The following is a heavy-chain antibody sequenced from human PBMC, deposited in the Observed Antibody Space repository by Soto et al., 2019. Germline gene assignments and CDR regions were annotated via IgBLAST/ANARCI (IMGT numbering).Heavy chain of an antibody. Sequence: QVQLVQSGAEVKKPGSSVKVSCKASGGIFSTYAISWLRQAPGRGLERMGGIIPIFGTPNYAQKFQGRVTITADESTSTAYMELSRLRSEDTVVYYCARDRDDYGSGNYYNRIDFWGQGTLVTVSS. CDR2: IIPIFGTP. CDR1: GGIFSTYA. J-gene: IGHJ4*02. V-gene: IGHV1-69*01. D-gene: IGHD3-10*01. CDR3: ARDRDDYGSGNYYNRIDF.